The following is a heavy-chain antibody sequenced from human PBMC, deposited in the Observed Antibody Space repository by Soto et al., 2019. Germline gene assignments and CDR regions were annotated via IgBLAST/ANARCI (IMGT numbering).Heavy chain of an antibody. J-gene: IGHJ6*02. D-gene: IGHD2-15*01. Sequence: PGESLKISCKGSGYSFTSYWISWVRQMPGKGLEWMGRIDPSDSYTNYSPSFQGHVTISADKSISTAYLQWSSLKASDTAMYYCARSDRYGGSDYYYYGMDVWGQGTTVTVSS. CDR1: GYSFTSYW. CDR3: ARSDRYGGSDYYYYGMDV. V-gene: IGHV5-10-1*01. CDR2: IDPSDSYT.